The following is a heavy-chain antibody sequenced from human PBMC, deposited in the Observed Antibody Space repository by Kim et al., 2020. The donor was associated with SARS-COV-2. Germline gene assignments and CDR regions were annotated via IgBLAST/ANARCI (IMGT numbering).Heavy chain of an antibody. Sequence: SETLSLTCTVSGGSISSYYWSWIRQPPGKGLEWIGYIYYSGSTNYNPSLKSRVTISVDTSKNQFSLKLSSVTAADTAVYYCARAPLRTGDYDFWSGYYTGPPDAFDIWGQGTMVTVSS. CDR3: ARAPLRTGDYDFWSGYYTGPPDAFDI. CDR2: IYYSGST. D-gene: IGHD3-3*01. J-gene: IGHJ3*02. CDR1: GGSISSYY. V-gene: IGHV4-59*01.